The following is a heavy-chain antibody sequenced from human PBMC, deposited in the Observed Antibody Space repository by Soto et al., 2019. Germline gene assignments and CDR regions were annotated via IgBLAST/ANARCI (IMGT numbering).Heavy chain of an antibody. CDR2: IIPILGIA. V-gene: IGHV1-69*08. CDR3: ARDLGGYSGYDSR. CDR1: GGTFSSYT. Sequence: QVQLVQSGAEVKKPGSSVKVSCKASGGTFSSYTISWVRQAPGQGLEWMGRIIPILGIANFAQKFQGRVTITADKSTSTAYMELSSLRSEDTAVYYCARDLGGYSGYDSRWGQGTLVTVSS. J-gene: IGHJ4*02. D-gene: IGHD5-12*01.